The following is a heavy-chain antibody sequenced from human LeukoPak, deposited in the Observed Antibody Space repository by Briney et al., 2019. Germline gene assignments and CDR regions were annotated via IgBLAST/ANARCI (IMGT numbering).Heavy chain of an antibody. D-gene: IGHD6-13*01. CDR1: GFTFSSYA. V-gene: IGHV3-23*01. J-gene: IGHJ4*02. CDR2: ISGSGAST. CDR3: ARRRGAAAAGTNYDY. Sequence: PGGSLRLSCAASGFTFSSYAMSWVRQAPGRGLEWASDISGSGASTYYADSVKGRFTISRDNSRNTLYLQMNSLRAEDTAIYYCARRRGAAAAGTNYDYWGQGTLVTVSS.